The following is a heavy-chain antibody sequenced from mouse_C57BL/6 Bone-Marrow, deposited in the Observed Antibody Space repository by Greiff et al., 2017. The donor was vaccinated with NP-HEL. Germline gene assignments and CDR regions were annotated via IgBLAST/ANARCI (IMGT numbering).Heavy chain of an antibody. V-gene: IGHV1-64*01. CDR3: ARGGGYYVGYFDV. D-gene: IGHD2-3*01. J-gene: IGHJ1*03. Sequence: QVQLKQSGAELVKPGASVKLSCKASGYTFTSYWMHWVKQRPGQGLEWIGMIHPNSGSTNYNEKFKSKATLTVDKSSSTAYMQLSSLTSEDSAVYYCARGGGYYVGYFDVWGTGTTVTVSS. CDR1: GYTFTSYW. CDR2: IHPNSGST.